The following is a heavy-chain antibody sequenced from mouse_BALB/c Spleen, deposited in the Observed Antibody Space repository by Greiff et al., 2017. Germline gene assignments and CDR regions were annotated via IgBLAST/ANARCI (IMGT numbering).Heavy chain of an antibody. J-gene: IGHJ3*01. CDR2: INPSNGGT. V-gene: IGHV1S81*02. Sequence: VNVVESGAELVKPGASVKLSCKASGYTFTSYYMYWVKQRPGQGLEWIGEINPSNGGTNFNEKFKSKATLTVDKSSSTAYMQLSSLTSEDSAVYYCTRGAWFAYWGQGTLVTVSA. CDR3: TRGAWFAY. CDR1: GYTFTSYY.